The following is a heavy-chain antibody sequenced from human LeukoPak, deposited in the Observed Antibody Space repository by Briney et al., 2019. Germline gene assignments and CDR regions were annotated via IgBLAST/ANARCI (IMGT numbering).Heavy chain of an antibody. CDR2: ISSSGSTI. Sequence: GGSLRLSCAASGFTFSSYSMNWVRQAPGKGLEWVSYISSSGSTIYYADSVKGRFTISRDNAKNSLYLQMNSLRVEDTAVYYCARGSTLGSCTSSSCHNWFDPWGQGTLVTVSS. CDR3: ARGSTLGSCTSSSCHNWFDP. D-gene: IGHD2-2*01. V-gene: IGHV3-48*04. CDR1: GFTFSSYS. J-gene: IGHJ5*02.